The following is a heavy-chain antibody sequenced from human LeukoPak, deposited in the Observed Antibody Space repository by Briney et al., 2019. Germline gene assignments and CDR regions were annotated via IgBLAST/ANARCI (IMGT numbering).Heavy chain of an antibody. Sequence: SETLSLTCAVYGGSFSGYYWGWIRQPPGKGLEWFGELNHSGSTNYNPSLKSRVTISVDTSKNQFSLKLSSVTAADTAVYYCASIRGPVRSSPLDPWGQGTLVTVSS. D-gene: IGHD3-10*01. CDR3: ASIRGPVRSSPLDP. J-gene: IGHJ5*02. CDR2: LNHSGST. V-gene: IGHV4-34*01. CDR1: GGSFSGYY.